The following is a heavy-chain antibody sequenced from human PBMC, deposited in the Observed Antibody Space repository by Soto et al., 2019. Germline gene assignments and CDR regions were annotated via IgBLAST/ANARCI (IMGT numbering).Heavy chain of an antibody. CDR1: GYTFTSYD. CDR2: MNPNSGNT. J-gene: IGHJ3*02. CDR3: ARVWLTFTDAFDI. Sequence: ASVKVSCKASGYTFTSYDINWVRQATGQGLEWMGWMNPNSGNTGYAQKIQGRVTMTRNTSISTAYMELSSLRSEDTAVYYCARVWLTFTDAFDIWGQGTMVTVSS. D-gene: IGHD6-19*01. V-gene: IGHV1-8*01.